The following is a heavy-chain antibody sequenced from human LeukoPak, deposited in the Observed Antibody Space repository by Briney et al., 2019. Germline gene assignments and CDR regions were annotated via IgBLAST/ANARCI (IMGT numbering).Heavy chain of an antibody. V-gene: IGHV3-53*01. Sequence: XYMXWVRQAPGXXLXWVSVIYSGGNTYYADSVKGRFTISRDNSKNTRYLKMDSLRVEDTAVYYCAGXXXXXXXWXXXXIWGQGXMXTVSS. CDR3: AGXXXXXXXWXXXXI. J-gene: IGHJ3*02. CDR2: IYSGGNT. CDR1: XY.